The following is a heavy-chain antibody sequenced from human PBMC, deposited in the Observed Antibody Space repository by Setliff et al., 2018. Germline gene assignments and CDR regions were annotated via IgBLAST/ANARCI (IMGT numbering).Heavy chain of an antibody. CDR2: ISSTCDTK. Sequence: PGGSLRLSCAASGFTFSNYRMNWVRQAPGKGLEWISHISSTCDTKYYADSVKGRFTISRDNAKNSLYLQMNSLRAEDTAVYYCARTQTDYYDSSGYSDYWGQGTLVTVSS. J-gene: IGHJ4*02. CDR1: GFTFSNYR. CDR3: ARTQTDYYDSSGYSDY. V-gene: IGHV3-48*04. D-gene: IGHD3-22*01.